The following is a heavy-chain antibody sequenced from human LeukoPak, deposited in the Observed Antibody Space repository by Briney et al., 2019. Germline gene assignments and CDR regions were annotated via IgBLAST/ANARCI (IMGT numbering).Heavy chain of an antibody. CDR3: ARGNGVPHNYYFGMDV. V-gene: IGHV3-74*01. D-gene: IGHD4-23*01. CDR1: GFTFSSYA. J-gene: IGHJ6*02. CDR2: IYDDESST. Sequence: PGGSLRPSCAASGFTFSSYAISWVRQAPAAGLVWVSRIYDDESSTNYADAVKGQLTVSRDNAKNRLYLQVNSLRAEDTAVYYCARGNGVPHNYYFGMDVWGQGTTVIVSS.